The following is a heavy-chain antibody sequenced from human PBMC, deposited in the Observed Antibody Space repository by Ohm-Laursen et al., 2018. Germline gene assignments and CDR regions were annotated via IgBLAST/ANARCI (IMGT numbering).Heavy chain of an antibody. V-gene: IGHV3-21*04. CDR1: GFTFSSYE. CDR2: ISSSSSYI. D-gene: IGHD3-10*02. Sequence: GSLRLSCAASGFTFSSYEMNWVRQAPGKGLEWVSSISSSSSYIYYADSVKGRFTISRDNAKSSLYLQMNSLRAEDTAVYYCATPLGSGSTNDAFDIWGQGTMVTVSS. CDR3: ATPLGSGSTNDAFDI. J-gene: IGHJ3*02.